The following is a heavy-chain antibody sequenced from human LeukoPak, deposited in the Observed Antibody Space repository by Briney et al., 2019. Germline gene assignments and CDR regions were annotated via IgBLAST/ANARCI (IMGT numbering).Heavy chain of an antibody. D-gene: IGHD3-10*01. V-gene: IGHV1-2*02. Sequence: GASVKVSCKASGYTFTGYYMHWVRQAPGQGLEWMGWINPNSGGTNYAQKFQGRVTMTRDTSISTAYMELSRLRSDDTAVYYCAKGAHGWFRELFDYWGQGTLVTVSS. CDR2: INPNSGGT. CDR1: GYTFTGYY. J-gene: IGHJ4*02. CDR3: AKGAHGWFRELFDY.